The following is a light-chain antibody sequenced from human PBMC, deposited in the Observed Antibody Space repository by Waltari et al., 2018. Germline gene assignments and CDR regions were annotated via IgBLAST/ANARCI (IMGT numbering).Light chain of an antibody. Sequence: QSALTPPASVSGSPGQSITISCTGTSSDVGGYNYVSWYQQHPGKAPKLMIYEVNNRPSGVSNRFSGSKSGNTASLTISGLQAEDEADYYCTSYTTTSTLLFGGGTKLPV. CDR2: EVN. J-gene: IGLJ3*02. CDR3: TSYTTTSTLL. V-gene: IGLV2-14*01. CDR1: SSDVGGYNY.